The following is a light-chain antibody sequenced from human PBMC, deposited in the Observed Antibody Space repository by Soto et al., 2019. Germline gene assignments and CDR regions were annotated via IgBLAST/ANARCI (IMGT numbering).Light chain of an antibody. Sequence: EVVLTQSPATLSVSPWERATLSCRASQSVRNFLGWYQQKPGQAPRLLIYNVSTRATGIPARFSGNGSETEFTLTIDNLQSEDYALYYCQQYNKWPPWTFGQGTKVDIK. J-gene: IGKJ1*01. V-gene: IGKV3-15*01. CDR3: QQYNKWPPWT. CDR1: QSVRNF. CDR2: NVS.